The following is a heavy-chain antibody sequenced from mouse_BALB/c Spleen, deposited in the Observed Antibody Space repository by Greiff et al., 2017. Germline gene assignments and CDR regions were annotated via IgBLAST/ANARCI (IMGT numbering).Heavy chain of an antibody. J-gene: IGHJ2*01. CDR1: GFTFSSYA. V-gene: IGHV5-6-5*01. CDR3: AGGYYGSYYFDY. Sequence: EVQLVESGGGLVKPGGSLRLSCAASGFTFSSYAMSWVRQTPEKRLEWVASISSGGSTYYPDSVKGRFTISRDNARNILYLQMSSLRSEDTAMYYCAGGYYGSYYFDYWGQGTTLTVSS. CDR2: ISSGGST. D-gene: IGHD1-1*01.